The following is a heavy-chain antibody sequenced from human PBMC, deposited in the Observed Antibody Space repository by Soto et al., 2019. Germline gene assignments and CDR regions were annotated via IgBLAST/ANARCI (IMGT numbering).Heavy chain of an antibody. V-gene: IGHV1-69*10. CDR1: GGTFSSYA. Sequence: ASVKVSCKASGGTFSSYAISWVRQAPGQGLEWMGGIIPIFGIANYAQKFQGRVTITADKSTSTAYMELSSLRSEDTAVYYCARDAIFGVVTTYYFDYWGQGTLVTVSS. J-gene: IGHJ4*02. D-gene: IGHD3-3*01. CDR3: ARDAIFGVVTTYYFDY. CDR2: IIPIFGIA.